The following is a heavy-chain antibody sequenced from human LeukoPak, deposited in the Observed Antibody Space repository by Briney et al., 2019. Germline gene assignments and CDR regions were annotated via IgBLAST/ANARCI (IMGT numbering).Heavy chain of an antibody. V-gene: IGHV3-9*01. D-gene: IGHD3/OR15-3a*01. CDR3: AKVGIFGLVTYYFDY. J-gene: IGHJ4*02. Sequence: GGSLRLSCAASGFTFDEYAMHWVRQAPGKGLEWVSGISWNSGLVDYADSVKGRFTISRDNAKNSLYLQMNSLKAEDTAFYYCAKVGIFGLVTYYFDYWGQGTLVTVSS. CDR1: GFTFDEYA. CDR2: ISWNSGLV.